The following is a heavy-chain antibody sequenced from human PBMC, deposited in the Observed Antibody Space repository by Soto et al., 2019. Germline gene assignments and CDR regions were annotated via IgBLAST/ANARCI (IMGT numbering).Heavy chain of an antibody. D-gene: IGHD2-15*01. CDR1: GAAVSGGGQY. J-gene: IGHJ6*02. CDR2: IYYIGSP. V-gene: IGHV4-31*03. Sequence: QLQESGPGLLKPSQTLSLTCTVSGAAVSGGGQYWNWVRQLPGKCLEWIGNIYYIGSPDYNPSLKSRVTISLDTSKNQFSLKLISATAADTAVYYCARERVLGDGGGFDVWGQGTTVTVSS. CDR3: ARERVLGDGGGFDV.